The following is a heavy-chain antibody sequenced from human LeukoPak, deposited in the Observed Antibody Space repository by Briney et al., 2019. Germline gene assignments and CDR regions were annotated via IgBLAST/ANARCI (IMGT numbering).Heavy chain of an antibody. CDR3: ARDRGYGYFDY. D-gene: IGHD3-22*01. J-gene: IGHJ4*02. CDR1: GFTFSSYD. Sequence: GGSLRLSGAASGFTFSSYDMHWVRQATGKGLEWVSAIGTAGDTYYPGSVKGRFTISRENAKNSLYLQMNSLRAEDTAVYYCARDRGYGYFDYWGQGTLVTVSS. V-gene: IGHV3-13*01. CDR2: IGTAGDT.